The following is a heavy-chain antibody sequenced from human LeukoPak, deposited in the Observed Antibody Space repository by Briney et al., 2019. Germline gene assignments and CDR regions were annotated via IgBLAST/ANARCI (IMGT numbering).Heavy chain of an antibody. CDR3: ARGLAVAGAFDI. D-gene: IGHD6-19*01. CDR1: GFTFSSYW. J-gene: IGHJ3*02. V-gene: IGHV3-7*05. CDR2: IRQDGSEK. Sequence: GGSLRLSCAASGFTFSSYWMSWVRQAPGKGLEWVANIRQDGSEKYCVDSVKGRFTISRENTKNSLYLQMNSLRAEDTAVYYCARGLAVAGAFDIWGQGTMVTVSS.